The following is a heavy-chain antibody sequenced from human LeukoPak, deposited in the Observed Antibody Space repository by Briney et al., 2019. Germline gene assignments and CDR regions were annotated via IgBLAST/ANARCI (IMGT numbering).Heavy chain of an antibody. V-gene: IGHV1-18*01. CDR3: ARARIAAAGNAFDY. Sequence: ASVKVSCKASGYTLTSYGISWVRQAPGQGLEWMGWISAYNGNTNYAQKLQGRVTMTTDTSTSTAYMELRSLRSDDTAVYYCARARIAAAGNAFDYWGQGTLVTVSS. CDR1: GYTLTSYG. J-gene: IGHJ4*02. CDR2: ISAYNGNT. D-gene: IGHD6-13*01.